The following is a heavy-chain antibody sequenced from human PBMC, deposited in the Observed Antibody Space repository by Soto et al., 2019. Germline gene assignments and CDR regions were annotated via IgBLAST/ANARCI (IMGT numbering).Heavy chain of an antibody. J-gene: IGHJ5*02. CDR2: IGPDGTDI. D-gene: IGHD1-26*01. Sequence: PVGSLGLCCSDSVFTFVNFWIDGFLQAPGKGLEWVSHIGPDGTDIVYADSVKGRFIISRYNARNTVYLQMNSLEAEDTAVYYCAQMTWEVAQSWGQGTMVTVS. CDR1: VFTFVNFW. CDR3: AQMTWEVAQS. V-gene: IGHV3-74*03.